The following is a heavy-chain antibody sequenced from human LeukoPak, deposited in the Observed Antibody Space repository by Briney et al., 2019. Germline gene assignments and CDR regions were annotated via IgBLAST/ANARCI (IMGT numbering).Heavy chain of an antibody. CDR1: GYTFTSYY. V-gene: IGHV1-46*01. Sequence: AASVKVSCKASGYTFTSYYMHWVRQAPGQWLEWMGIINPSGGSTSYAQKFQGRVTMTRDTSTSTVYMELSSLRSEDTAVYYCAREGQDSGVFSRWFDPWGQGTLVTVSS. J-gene: IGHJ5*02. CDR3: AREGQDSGVFSRWFDP. D-gene: IGHD2/OR15-2a*01. CDR2: INPSGGST.